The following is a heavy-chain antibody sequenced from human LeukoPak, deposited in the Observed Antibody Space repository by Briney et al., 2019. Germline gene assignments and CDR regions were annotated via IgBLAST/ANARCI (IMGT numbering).Heavy chain of an antibody. J-gene: IGHJ4*02. CDR3: AKEMATEYY. CDR2: ISYDGSNK. CDR1: GFTFSSYG. V-gene: IGHV3-30*18. Sequence: GGSLRLSCAASGFTFSSYGMHWVRQAPGKGLEWVAVISYDGSNKYYADSVKGRFTTSRDNSKNTLYLQMNSLRAEDTAVYYCAKEMATEYYWGQGTLVTVSS. D-gene: IGHD5-12*01.